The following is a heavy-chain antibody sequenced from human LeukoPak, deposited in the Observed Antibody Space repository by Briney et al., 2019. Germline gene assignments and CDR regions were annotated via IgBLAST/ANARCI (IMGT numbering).Heavy chain of an antibody. J-gene: IGHJ4*02. CDR3: ARNRGDPSYFDY. CDR2: ISTSSSYI. V-gene: IGHV3-21*01. D-gene: IGHD4-17*01. Sequence: GGSLRLSCAASGFTFSSYSMNWVRQAPGKGLEWVSSISTSSSYIYYADSVKGRFTISRNNPKNSLYLQMNSLRAEDTAVYYCARNRGDPSYFDYWGQGTLVTVSS. CDR1: GFTFSSYS.